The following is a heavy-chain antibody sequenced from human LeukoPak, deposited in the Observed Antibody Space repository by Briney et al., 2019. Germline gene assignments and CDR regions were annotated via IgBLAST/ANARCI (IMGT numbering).Heavy chain of an antibody. CDR2: INSDGSST. D-gene: IGHD3-3*01. CDR3: ARGLDFWSGANWFDP. CDR1: GFTFSSYW. V-gene: IGHV3-74*01. J-gene: IGHJ5*02. Sequence: GGSLRLSCAASGFTFSSYWMHWVRQAPGKGLVWVSRINSDGSSTSYADSVKGRFTISRDNAKNTLYLQMNSLRAEDTAVYYCARGLDFWSGANWFDPWGQGTLVTVSS.